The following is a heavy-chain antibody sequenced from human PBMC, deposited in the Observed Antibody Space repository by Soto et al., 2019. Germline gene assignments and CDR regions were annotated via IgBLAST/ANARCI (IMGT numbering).Heavy chain of an antibody. D-gene: IGHD2-2*01. CDR2: IYHSGST. CDR1: GGSISSGGYS. Sequence: PSETLSLTCAVSGGSISSGGYSWSWIRQPPGKGLEWIGYIYHSGSTYYNPSLKSRVTISVDRSKNQFSLKLSSVTAADTAVYYCARAVVPAANLNWFDPWGQGTLVTVSS. CDR3: ARAVVPAANLNWFDP. V-gene: IGHV4-30-2*01. J-gene: IGHJ5*02.